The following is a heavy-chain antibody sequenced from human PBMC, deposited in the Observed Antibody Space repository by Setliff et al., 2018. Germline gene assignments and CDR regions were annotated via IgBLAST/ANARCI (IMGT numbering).Heavy chain of an antibody. CDR2: ISHSGSA. Sequence: PSETLSLTCAVYGGSFSTYFWSWIRQPPGKGLEWIGEISHSGSANYNPSLKSRVTMSVDTSKNQFSLKLNSVTAADTAVYYCARRWNFGPYGSGIHDGFDMWGQGTMVTVSS. CDR3: ARRWNFGPYGSGIHDGFDM. D-gene: IGHD3-10*01. V-gene: IGHV4-34*01. J-gene: IGHJ3*02. CDR1: GGSFSTYF.